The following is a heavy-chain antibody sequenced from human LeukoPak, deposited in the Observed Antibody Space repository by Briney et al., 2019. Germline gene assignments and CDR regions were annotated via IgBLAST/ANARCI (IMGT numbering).Heavy chain of an antibody. Sequence: GASVKVSCKASGYTFTSYGISWERQAPGQGLEWMGWISAYNGNTNYAQKLQGRVTMTTDTSTSTAYMELRSLRSDDTAVYYCARGSRVAAAGYYYYGMDVWGQGTTVTVSS. V-gene: IGHV1-18*01. CDR2: ISAYNGNT. CDR3: ARGSRVAAAGYYYYGMDV. CDR1: GYTFTSYG. D-gene: IGHD6-13*01. J-gene: IGHJ6*02.